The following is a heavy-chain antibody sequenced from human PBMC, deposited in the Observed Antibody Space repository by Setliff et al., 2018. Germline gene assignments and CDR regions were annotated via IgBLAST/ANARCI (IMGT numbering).Heavy chain of an antibody. CDR3: IRPQTPDDDHSSGYYGF. Sequence: SETLSLTCAVSGGSISTDPYFWTWIRQHPVKGLEWIGYISYSGRTSYNPSLYSRITVSLDRSKNTAYLQMNSLETEDTALYYCIRPQTPDDDHSSGYYGFWGQGAPVTVSS. CDR1: GGSISTDPYF. J-gene: IGHJ4*02. V-gene: IGHV4-31*11. D-gene: IGHD3-22*01. CDR2: ISYSGRT.